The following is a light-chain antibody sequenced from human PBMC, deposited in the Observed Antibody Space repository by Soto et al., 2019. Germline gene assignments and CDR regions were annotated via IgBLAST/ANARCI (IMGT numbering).Light chain of an antibody. CDR1: SSDVGGYNY. CDR2: EVS. J-gene: IGLJ1*01. V-gene: IGLV2-8*01. CDR3: SSYAGSNNAYV. Sequence: QSVLTQPPSASGSPGQSVTISCTGTSSDVGGYNYVSWYQQHPGKAPKLMIYEVSKRPSGVPDRFSGSKSGNTASLTVSGLQAEDEAKYYCSSYAGSNNAYVFGTGTKVTVL.